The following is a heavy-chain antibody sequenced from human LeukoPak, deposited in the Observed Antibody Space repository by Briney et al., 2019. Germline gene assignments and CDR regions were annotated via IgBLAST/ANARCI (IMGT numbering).Heavy chain of an antibody. V-gene: IGHV3-48*03. J-gene: IGHJ4*02. CDR1: VTPFIYK. CDR3: ARNFNQLLSY. D-gene: IGHD2-2*01. CDR2: ISSSGSTI. Sequence: GCLRLSPAPPVVTPFIYKTSWGGRAPPNLLEWVSYISSSGSTIYYADSVKGRFTISRDNAKNSLFLQMNSLRAEDTAVYFCARNFNQLLSYWGQGTLVTVSS.